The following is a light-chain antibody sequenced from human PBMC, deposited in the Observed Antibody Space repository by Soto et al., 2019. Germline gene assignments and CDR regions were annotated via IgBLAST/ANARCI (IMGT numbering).Light chain of an antibody. V-gene: IGKV1-39*01. CDR1: QRISSY. CDR3: QQSYSIPFT. CDR2: ASS. Sequence: DIQMTQSPSSLSASVGDSVTITCRTSQRISSYLNWYQHSPGKAPKLLIYASSYLQSGVPSRFSSSGSVTDFTLTISSLQPEDFAIYYCQQSYSIPFTFGGGTKVEIK. J-gene: IGKJ4*01.